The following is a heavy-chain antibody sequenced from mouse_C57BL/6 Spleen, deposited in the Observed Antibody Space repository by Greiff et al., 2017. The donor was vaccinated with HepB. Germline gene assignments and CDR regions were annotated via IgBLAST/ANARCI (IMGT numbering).Heavy chain of an antibody. V-gene: IGHV1-26*01. J-gene: IGHJ3*01. CDR2: INPNNGGT. CDR1: GYTFTDYY. Sequence: VQLQQSGPELVKPGASVKISCKASGYTFTDYYMNWVKQSHGKSLEWIGDINPNNGGTSYNQKFKGKATLTVDKSSSTAYMELRSLTSEDSAVYYCGRFFAYWGQGTLVTVSA. CDR3: GRFFAY.